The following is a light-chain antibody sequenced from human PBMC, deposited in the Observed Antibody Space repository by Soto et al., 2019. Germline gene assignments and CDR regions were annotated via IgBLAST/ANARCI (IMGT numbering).Light chain of an antibody. CDR2: GAS. CDR1: QSVSSNS. J-gene: IGKJ1*01. V-gene: IGKV3-20*01. CDR3: QQYGTSPQT. Sequence: IVLTQSPGTLSLSPGERATLSCRASQSVSSNSLAWYQQKPGQAPRLVIYGASTRATGFPDRFTGSGSGTDFTLTISRLEPEDFAVYYCQQYGTSPQTFGQGTKV.